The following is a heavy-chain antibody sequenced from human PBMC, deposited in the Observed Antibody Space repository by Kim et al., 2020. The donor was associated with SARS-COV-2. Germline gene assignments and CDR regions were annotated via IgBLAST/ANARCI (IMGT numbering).Heavy chain of an antibody. D-gene: IGHD2-21*01. CDR1: GYTFTSYD. J-gene: IGHJ6*03. V-gene: IGHV1-8*01. CDR2: MNPNSGNT. CDR3: ARGHLKSIVVVIAPRPYYYYMDL. Sequence: ASVKVSCKASGYTFTSYDINWVRQATGQGLEWMGWMNPNSGNTGYAQKFQGRVTMTRNTSISTAYMELSSLRSEDTAVYYCARGHLKSIVVVIAPRPYYYYMDLWGKETTVTVSS.